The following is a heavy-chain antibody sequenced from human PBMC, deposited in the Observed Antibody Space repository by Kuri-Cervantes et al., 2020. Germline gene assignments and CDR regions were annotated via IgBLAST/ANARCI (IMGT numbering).Heavy chain of an antibody. CDR2: INPNSGGT. CDR1: GYTFTGYY. D-gene: IGHD3-10*01. CDR3: ARGPITMVRGVIITAYFDY. J-gene: IGHJ4*02. V-gene: IGHV1-2*02. Sequence: ASVKVSCKASGYTFTGYYMHWVRQAPGQGLEWMGWINPNSGGTNYAQKLQGRVTMTTDTSTSTAYMELRSLRSDDTAVYYCARGPITMVRGVIITAYFDYWGQGTLVTVSS.